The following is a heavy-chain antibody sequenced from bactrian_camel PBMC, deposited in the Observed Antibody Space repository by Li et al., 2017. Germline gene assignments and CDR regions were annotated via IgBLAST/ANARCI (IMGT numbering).Heavy chain of an antibody. Sequence: VQLVESGGGLVQPGGSLRHSCAASGFAFGDYPMTWVRQTPGKALEWISGINRDGGSTSYAASVKGRFTISRDNAKNTLYLQLNSLKTEDTAMYYCAKDPWVVAGRADWGQGTQVTVS. D-gene: IGHD6*01. V-gene: IGHV3S42*01. CDR3: AKDPWVVAGRAD. CDR1: GFAFGDYP. CDR2: INRDGGST. J-gene: IGHJ4*01.